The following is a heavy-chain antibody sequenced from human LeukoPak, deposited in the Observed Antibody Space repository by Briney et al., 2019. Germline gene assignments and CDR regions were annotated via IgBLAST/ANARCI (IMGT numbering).Heavy chain of an antibody. CDR2: IYYGENT. CDR1: GGSISSYY. CDR3: ARVGGSNYYYYGMDV. Sequence: SETLSLTCTVSGGSISSYYWSWIRQPLGKGLEWIGYIYYGENTNYNPSLKSRVTMSVDTSMNQFSLKLSSVTAADTAVYYCARVGGSNYYYYGMDVWGQGTTVTVSS. V-gene: IGHV4-59*01. D-gene: IGHD2-15*01. J-gene: IGHJ6*02.